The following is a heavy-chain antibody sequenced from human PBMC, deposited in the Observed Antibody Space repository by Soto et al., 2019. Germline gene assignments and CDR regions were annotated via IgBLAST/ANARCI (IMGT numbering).Heavy chain of an antibody. J-gene: IGHJ5*02. CDR1: GFTFSSYA. D-gene: IGHD3-9*01. CDR3: AKDGNPIPYLTGYYRLGWFDP. Sequence: EVQLLESGGGLVQPGGSLSFSCAALGFTFSSYAMGWVRQAQGKGLEGASGLGGRVGRTYYADSVKGRFTISRDNSKNTLYLQMNSLRAEDTAVYYCAKDGNPIPYLTGYYRLGWFDPWGQGTLVTVSS. V-gene: IGHV3-23*01. CDR2: LGGRVGRT.